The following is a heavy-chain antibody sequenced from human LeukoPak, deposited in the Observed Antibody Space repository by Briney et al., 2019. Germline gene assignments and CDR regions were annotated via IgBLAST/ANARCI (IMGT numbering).Heavy chain of an antibody. J-gene: IGHJ3*01. CDR3: ARDRARVGTKDDAFDV. CDR2: IDPSGGTT. CDR1: GYSFTTVY. D-gene: IGHD3-10*01. V-gene: IGHV1-46*01. Sequence: ASVKVSCRASGYSFTTVYMRWVRQASGQPPEWMGAIDPSGGTTRYAQKFQGRVTMTRDTSTSTVHMELSRLRYDDTAVYYCARDRARVGTKDDAFDVWGPGTRVIVSS.